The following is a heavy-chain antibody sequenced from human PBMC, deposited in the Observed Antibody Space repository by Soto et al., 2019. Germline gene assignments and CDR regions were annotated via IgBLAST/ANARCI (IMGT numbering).Heavy chain of an antibody. CDR1: GGSISPSSYY. CDR2: VYYSGST. J-gene: IGHJ4*02. CDR3: AKTTGYSGYDFGY. V-gene: IGHV4-39*01. D-gene: IGHD5-12*01. Sequence: SETLSLTCAVSGGSISPSSYYWGWIRQSPGQGLEWIASVYYSGSTYYNPSLKSRVTISADTSKNQFSLKLRSVTAADTAVYYCAKTTGYSGYDFGYWGQGTLVTVSS.